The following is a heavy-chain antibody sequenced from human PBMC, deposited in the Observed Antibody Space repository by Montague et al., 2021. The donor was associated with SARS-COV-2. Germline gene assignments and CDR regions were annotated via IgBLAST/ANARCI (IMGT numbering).Heavy chain of an antibody. J-gene: IGHJ4*02. CDR2: ISYEGSIQ. D-gene: IGHD1-1*01. CDR3: AKDATIFSFERGRGTFDN. CDR1: GFSFNNFA. V-gene: IGHV3-30*18. Sequence: SLRLSCAASGFSFNNFAMHWVRQAPGQGLEWVAVISYEGSIQYYADSVKGRFAISRDWSKNTLYLQMSSLRPEDTAVYYCAKDATIFSFERGRGTFDNWGRGTLVAVSS.